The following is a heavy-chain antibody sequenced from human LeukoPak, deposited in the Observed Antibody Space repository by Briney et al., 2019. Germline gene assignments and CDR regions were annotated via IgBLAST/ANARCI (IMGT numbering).Heavy chain of an antibody. Sequence: GGSLRLSCAASGFTFSSYGMHWVRQAPGKGLEWVAFIRYDGSNKYYADSVKGRFTISRDNSKNTLYLQMNSLRAEDTAVYYCAKAPTDSSSWYEGYWGQGTLVTVSS. CDR1: GFTFSSYG. CDR3: AKAPTDSSSWYEGY. J-gene: IGHJ4*02. D-gene: IGHD6-13*01. V-gene: IGHV3-30*02. CDR2: IRYDGSNK.